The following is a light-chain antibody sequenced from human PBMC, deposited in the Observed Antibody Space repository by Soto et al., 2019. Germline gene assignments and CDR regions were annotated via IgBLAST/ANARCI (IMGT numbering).Light chain of an antibody. Sequence: QSVLTQPPSVSGAPGQRVTLSCTGSSSNIGAGYDVHWYQQLPGTAPKRLIYGNSNRPSGVPDRFSGSKSGTSASLAITGLQAEDEADYDGQSYDSSLSGWVFGGGTKLTVL. CDR3: QSYDSSLSGWV. CDR2: GNS. CDR1: SSNIGAGYD. J-gene: IGLJ3*02. V-gene: IGLV1-40*01.